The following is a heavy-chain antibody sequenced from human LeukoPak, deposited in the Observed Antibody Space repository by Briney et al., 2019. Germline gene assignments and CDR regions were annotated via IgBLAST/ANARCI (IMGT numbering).Heavy chain of an antibody. CDR3: AKEYCSGGSCYSALDY. V-gene: IGHV3-33*06. J-gene: IGHJ4*02. CDR2: IWYDGSNK. D-gene: IGHD2-15*01. Sequence: PGGPLRLSCAASGFTFSSYSMNWVRQAPGKGLEWVAVIWYDGSNKYYADSVKGRFTISRDNSKNTLYLQMNSLRAEDTAVYYCAKEYCSGGSCYSALDYWGQGTLVTVSS. CDR1: GFTFSSYS.